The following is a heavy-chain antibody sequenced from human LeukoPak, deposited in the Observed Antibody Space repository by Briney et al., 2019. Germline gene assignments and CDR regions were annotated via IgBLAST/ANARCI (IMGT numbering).Heavy chain of an antibody. D-gene: IGHD6-6*01. Sequence: SETLSLTCAVSGGSISSSNWWSWVRQPPGKGLEWIGEIYHSGSTNYNPSLKSRVTISVDRSKNQFSLKLSSVTAADTAVYYCARSSIAARSLDYWGQGTLVTVSS. J-gene: IGHJ4*02. CDR1: GGSISSSNW. V-gene: IGHV4-4*02. CDR2: IYHSGST. CDR3: ARSSIAARSLDY.